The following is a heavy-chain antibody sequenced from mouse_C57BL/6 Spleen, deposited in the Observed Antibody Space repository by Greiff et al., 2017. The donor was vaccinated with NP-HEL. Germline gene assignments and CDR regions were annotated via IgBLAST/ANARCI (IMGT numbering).Heavy chain of an antibody. CDR3: ARETIYYYGSSFYYFDY. CDR1: GYAFSSYW. D-gene: IGHD1-1*01. Sequence: VQLQQSGAELVKPGASVKISCKASGYAFSSYWMNWVKQRPGKGLEWIGQIYPGDGDTNYNGKFKGKATLTADKSSSTAYMQLSSLTSEDSAVYFCARETIYYYGSSFYYFDYWGQGTTLTVSS. J-gene: IGHJ2*01. CDR2: IYPGDGDT. V-gene: IGHV1-80*01.